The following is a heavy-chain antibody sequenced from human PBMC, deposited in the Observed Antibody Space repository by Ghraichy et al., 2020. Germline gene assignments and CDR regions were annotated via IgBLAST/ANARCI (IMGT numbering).Heavy chain of an antibody. V-gene: IGHV3-7*03. D-gene: IGHD1-26*01. CDR3: TRAGRPGDL. CDR1: GFTFSNYW. J-gene: IGHJ2*01. CDR2: IKEDGSEK. Sequence: GGSLRLSCAASGFTFSNYWMSWVRQAPGEGLEWVANIKEDGSEKYPVDSVKGRFTISRDNAKNSLYLQMHSLRAEDTAVYYCTRAGRPGDLWGRGTLVIVSS.